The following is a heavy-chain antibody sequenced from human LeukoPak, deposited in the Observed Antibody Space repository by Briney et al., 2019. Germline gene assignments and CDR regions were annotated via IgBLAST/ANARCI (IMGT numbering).Heavy chain of an antibody. CDR3: GRGDVAFDY. D-gene: IGHD5-12*01. CDR2: IKQDGSEK. V-gene: IGHV3-7*05. CDR1: GFTFSNYW. J-gene: IGHJ4*02. Sequence: GGSLRLSCAASGFTFSNYWMSWVRQAPGKGLEWVANIKQDGSEKYYVDPVKGRFTISRDNAKNSLYLQMNSLRAEDTAVYYCGRGDVAFDYWGQGTLVTVSS.